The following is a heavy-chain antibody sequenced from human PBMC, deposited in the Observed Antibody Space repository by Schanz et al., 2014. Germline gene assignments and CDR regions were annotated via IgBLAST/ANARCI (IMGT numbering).Heavy chain of an antibody. V-gene: IGHV3-15*01. D-gene: IGHD2-2*01. Sequence: VQLVESGGGLVKPGGSLRLSCVASGFTFNYVWMSWVRQAPGKGLEWVGRIRSKADGGTTDYAAPVKGRFTISRDDSKNTLFLQINSLKTEDTAVYYCTTVDCSSPSCPPWGQGTLVTVSS. CDR3: TTVDCSSPSCPP. J-gene: IGHJ5*02. CDR1: GFTFNYVW. CDR2: IRSKADGGTT.